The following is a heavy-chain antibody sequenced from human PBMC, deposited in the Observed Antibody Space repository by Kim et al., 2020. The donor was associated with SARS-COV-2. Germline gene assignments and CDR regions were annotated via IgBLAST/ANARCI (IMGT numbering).Heavy chain of an antibody. D-gene: IGHD3-10*01. J-gene: IGHJ5*02. CDR3: ARVGYYYGSGSYWFDP. CDR2: IYYSGST. V-gene: IGHV4-59*01. CDR1: GGSISSYY. Sequence: SETLSLTCTVYGGSISSYYWSWIRQPPGKGLEWIGYIYYSGSTNYNPSLKSRVTISVDTSKNQFSLKLSSVTAADTAVYYCARVGYYYGSGSYWFDPWGQGTLVTVSS.